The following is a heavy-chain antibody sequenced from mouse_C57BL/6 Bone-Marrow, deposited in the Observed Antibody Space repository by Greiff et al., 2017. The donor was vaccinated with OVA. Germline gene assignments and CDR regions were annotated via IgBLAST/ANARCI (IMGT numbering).Heavy chain of an antibody. CDR2: IDPETGGT. CDR1: GYTFTDYE. Sequence: VKLQESGAELVRPGASVTLSCKASGYTFTDYEMHWVKQTPVHGLEWIGAIDPETGGTAYNQKFKGKAILTADKSSSTAYMELRSLTSEDSSIYYCTRDSNGFDYWGQGTTLTVSS. D-gene: IGHD2-5*01. V-gene: IGHV1-15*01. CDR3: TRDSNGFDY. J-gene: IGHJ2*01.